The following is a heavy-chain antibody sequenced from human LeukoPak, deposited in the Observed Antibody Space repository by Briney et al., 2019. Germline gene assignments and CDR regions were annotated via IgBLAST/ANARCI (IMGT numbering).Heavy chain of an antibody. CDR2: IYYSGST. CDR1: GGSISSYY. Sequence: SETLSLTCTVSGGSISSYYRSWIRQPPGKGLEWIGYIYYSGSTNYNPSLKSRVTISVDTSKNQFSLKLSSVTAADTAVYYCARTTEGYCRGRSCYSYYYYMDVWGKGTTVTVSS. D-gene: IGHD2-15*01. CDR3: ARTTEGYCRGRSCYSYYYYMDV. J-gene: IGHJ6*03. V-gene: IGHV4-59*01.